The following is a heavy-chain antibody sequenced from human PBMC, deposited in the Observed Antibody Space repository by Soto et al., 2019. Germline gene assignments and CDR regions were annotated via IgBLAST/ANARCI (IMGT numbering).Heavy chain of an antibody. V-gene: IGHV1-69*13. J-gene: IGHJ5*02. CDR2: IIPIFGTA. CDR1: GGTFSSYA. Sequence: SVKVSCKASGGTFSSYAISWVRQAPGQGLEWMGGIIPIFGTANYAQKFQGRVTITADESTSTAYMELSSLRSEDTAVYYCARVFENTNWQWLVQAPNRFDPWGQGTLVTVS. D-gene: IGHD6-19*01. CDR3: ARVFENTNWQWLVQAPNRFDP.